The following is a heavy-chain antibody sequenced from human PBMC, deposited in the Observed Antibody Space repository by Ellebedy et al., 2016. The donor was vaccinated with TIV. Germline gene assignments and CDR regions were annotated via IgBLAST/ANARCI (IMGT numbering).Heavy chain of an antibody. CDR1: GFTLRSYG. D-gene: IGHD2-8*01. Sequence: PGGSLRLSCAASGFTLRSYGMHWVRQAPGRGLEWVALISYDGAYTYYADSVKGRFTISRDNSKDTLYLQMSSLRPEDTAIYYCAKENIVRMGYAHGSGYGMDVWGQGTTVIVSS. CDR2: ISYDGAYT. CDR3: AKENIVRMGYAHGSGYGMDV. V-gene: IGHV3-30*18. J-gene: IGHJ6*02.